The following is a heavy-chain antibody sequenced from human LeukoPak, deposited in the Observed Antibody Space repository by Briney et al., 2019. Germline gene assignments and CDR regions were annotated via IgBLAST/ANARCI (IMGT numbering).Heavy chain of an antibody. CDR3: ARDVSGWYYFDY. CDR1: GGSINSYY. J-gene: IGHJ4*02. D-gene: IGHD6-19*01. V-gene: IGHV4-59*01. CDR2: IYYTGST. Sequence: SETLSLTCTVSGGSINSYYWSWIRQPPGKGLEWIGNIYYTGSTIYNPSLKSRVTISVDTSKNQFSLKLTSMTAADTAMYYCARDVSGWYYFDYWGQGTLVTVSS.